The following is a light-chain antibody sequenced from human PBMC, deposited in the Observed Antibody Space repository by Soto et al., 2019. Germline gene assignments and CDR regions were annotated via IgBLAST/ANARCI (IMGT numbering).Light chain of an antibody. V-gene: IGLV2-14*03. J-gene: IGLJ2*01. CDR3: SSYTGSSTKL. CDR2: DVS. CDR1: SSDVGGYNY. Sequence: QSALTQPASVSGSPGQSITISCTGTSSDVGGYNYVSWYQQHPGKAPKLMIYDVSSRPSGVSNRFSGSKSGNTASLTISGLQPEDEADYYCSSYTGSSTKLFGGGTMLTVL.